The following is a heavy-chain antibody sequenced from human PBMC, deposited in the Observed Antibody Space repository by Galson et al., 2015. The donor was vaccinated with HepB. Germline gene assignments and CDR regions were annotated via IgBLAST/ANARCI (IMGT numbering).Heavy chain of an antibody. CDR3: ASVRRFGELKGAFDI. CDR2: ISGSGGST. J-gene: IGHJ3*02. D-gene: IGHD3-10*01. V-gene: IGHV3-23*01. Sequence: SLRLSCAASGFTFSSYAMSWVRQAPGKGLEWVSAISGSGGSTYYADSVKGRFTISRDNSKNTLYLQMNSLRAEDTAIYYCASVRRFGELKGAFDIWGQGTMVTVSS. CDR1: GFTFSSYA.